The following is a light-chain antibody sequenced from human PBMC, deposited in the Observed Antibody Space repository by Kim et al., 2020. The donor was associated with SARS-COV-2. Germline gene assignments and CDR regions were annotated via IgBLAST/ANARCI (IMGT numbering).Light chain of an antibody. Sequence: EVVLTQSPATLSLSPGERATLSCRASQSVTGELAWYQQKPGQPPRLLIYDASARATGIPARFSGSGSGTDFTLTISSLEPGDTAVYYCQQRSRWPITFGQGTRLEIK. CDR1: QSVTGE. V-gene: IGKV3-11*01. J-gene: IGKJ5*01. CDR2: DAS. CDR3: QQRSRWPIT.